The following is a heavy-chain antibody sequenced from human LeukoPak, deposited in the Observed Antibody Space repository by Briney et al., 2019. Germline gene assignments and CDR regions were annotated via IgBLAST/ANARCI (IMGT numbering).Heavy chain of an antibody. J-gene: IGHJ4*02. Sequence: SGGSLRLSCEVSGFTFSIYIMNWVRQAPGKGLEWVSSISSTSSSIYYADSVKGRFTISRNNANNSLYLQMNSLRAEDTAVYYCARLTDSSGDWGQGTLVTVSS. CDR1: GFTFSIYI. CDR3: ARLTDSSGD. D-gene: IGHD6-19*01. V-gene: IGHV3-21*06. CDR2: ISSTSSSI.